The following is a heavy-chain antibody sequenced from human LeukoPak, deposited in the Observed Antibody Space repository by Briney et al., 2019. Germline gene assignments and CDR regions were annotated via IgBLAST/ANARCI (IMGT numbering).Heavy chain of an antibody. D-gene: IGHD2-15*01. V-gene: IGHV1-2*02. J-gene: IGHJ3*02. CDR2: INPNSGGT. Sequence: GASVKVSCKASGYTFTGYYMHWVRQAPGQGLEWMGWINPNSGGTNYAQKFQGRVTMTRDTSISTAYMELSRLRSYDTAVYYCAREAAGYIVVVVAATMELGDAFDIWGQGTMVTVSS. CDR3: AREAAGYIVVVVAATMELGDAFDI. CDR1: GYTFTGYY.